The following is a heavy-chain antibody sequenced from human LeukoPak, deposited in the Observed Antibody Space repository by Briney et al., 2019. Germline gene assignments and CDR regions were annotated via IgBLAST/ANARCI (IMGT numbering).Heavy chain of an antibody. CDR2: IYLIGWT. CDR1: VESISSYY. V-gene: IGHV4-4*07. D-gene: IGHD1-26*01. Sequence: SETLSPTCTVSVESISSYYWSSIGQPAGRGLAGIGRIYLIGWTYYNPSLKSRVTMSVDTSTNQFYLKLRFVTAADTAVYYCVRDGRRGSDFSGYCDYWRPGTLVTVSS. J-gene: IGHJ4*02. CDR3: VRDGRRGSDFSGYCDY.